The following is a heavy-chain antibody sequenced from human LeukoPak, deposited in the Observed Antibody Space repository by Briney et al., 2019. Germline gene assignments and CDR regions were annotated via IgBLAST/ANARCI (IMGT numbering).Heavy chain of an antibody. CDR3: ARDSWNYYSDY. CDR2: IYHSGST. J-gene: IGHJ4*02. CDR1: GGSISSGGYY. D-gene: IGHD1-7*01. Sequence: PSETLSLTCTVSGGSISSGGYYWSWIRQPPGKGLEWIGYIYHSGSTYYNPSLKSRVTISVDRSKNQFSLKLSSVTAADTAVYYCARDSWNYYSDYWGQGTLVTVSS. V-gene: IGHV4-30-2*01.